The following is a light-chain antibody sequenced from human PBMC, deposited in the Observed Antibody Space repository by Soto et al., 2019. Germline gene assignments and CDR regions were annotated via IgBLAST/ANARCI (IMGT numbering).Light chain of an antibody. CDR2: DAS. V-gene: IGKV1-5*01. CDR3: QQYHTSSIT. CDR1: QTISSW. Sequence: DIHMTQSPSTLSSSLGDRVTITWRASQTISSWLAWYQQKPGKAPNLLIYDASTLERGVPSRFSGSGSGTEFTLTIDRLKNDDFATYYCQQYHTSSITFGQGTRLEIK. J-gene: IGKJ5*01.